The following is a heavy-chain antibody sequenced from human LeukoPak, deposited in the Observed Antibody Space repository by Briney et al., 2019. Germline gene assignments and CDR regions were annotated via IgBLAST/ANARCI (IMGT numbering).Heavy chain of an antibody. CDR3: ARTGDYGDYFDY. V-gene: IGHV3-30*03. CDR1: GFTFSSYA. Sequence: GGSLRLFCAASGFTFSSYAMSWVRQAPGKGLEWVAVISYGGSNQYYADSVKGRITISRDNSRNTLYLQMNSLRPEDTAVYYCARTGDYGDYFDYWGQGTPVTVSS. D-gene: IGHD4-17*01. CDR2: ISYGGSNQ. J-gene: IGHJ4*02.